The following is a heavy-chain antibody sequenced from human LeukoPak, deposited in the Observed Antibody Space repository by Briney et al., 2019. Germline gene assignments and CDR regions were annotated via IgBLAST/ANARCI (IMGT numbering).Heavy chain of an antibody. CDR2: ISSSSSTI. J-gene: IGHJ6*02. CDR3: ARGAGAHYYYGMDV. V-gene: IGHV3-48*04. Sequence: GGSLRLSCAASGFTFSSYSMNWVRQAPGKGLEWVSYISSSSSTIYYADSVKGRFTISRDNAKDSPYLQMNSLRAEDTAVYYCARGAGAHYYYGMDVWGQGTTVTVSS. CDR1: GFTFSSYS.